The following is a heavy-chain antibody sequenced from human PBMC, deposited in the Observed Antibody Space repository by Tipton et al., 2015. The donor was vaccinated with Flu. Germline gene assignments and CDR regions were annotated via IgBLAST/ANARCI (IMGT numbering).Heavy chain of an antibody. CDR2: IYYSGST. Sequence: TLSLTCTVSGGSISSSSYYWGWIRQPPGKGLEWIGSIYYSGSTYYNPSLKSRVTISVDTSKNQFSLKLSSVTAADTAVYYCARRYCSGGSCVTGWFDPWGQGTLVTVSS. D-gene: IGHD2-15*01. CDR1: GGSISSSSYY. J-gene: IGHJ5*02. V-gene: IGHV4-39*01. CDR3: ARRYCSGGSCVTGWFDP.